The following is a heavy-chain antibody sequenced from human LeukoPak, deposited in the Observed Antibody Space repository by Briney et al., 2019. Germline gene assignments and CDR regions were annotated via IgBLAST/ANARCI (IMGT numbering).Heavy chain of an antibody. CDR1: GFTFSTYA. Sequence: GGSLRLSCAASGFTFSTYAMSWVRQAPGKGLEWVSTISTSGRSTYYADSVKGRFTISRDNSKNTLFLQMNSLRAEDTAVYYCARGVDYAMDVWGQGTTVTVSS. V-gene: IGHV3-23*01. CDR2: ISTSGRST. CDR3: ARGVDYAMDV. J-gene: IGHJ6*02.